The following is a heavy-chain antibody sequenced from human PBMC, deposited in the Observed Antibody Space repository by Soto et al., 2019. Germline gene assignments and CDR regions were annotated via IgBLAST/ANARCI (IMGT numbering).Heavy chain of an antibody. V-gene: IGHV1-18*01. J-gene: IGHJ6*02. Sequence: ASVKVSCKASGYTFTSYGISWVRQAPGQGLEWMGIINPNSGSTSYAQKLQGRVTMTTDTSTSTAYMELSSLRSEDTAVYYCASPLNYDFWSGYPSRYYYGMDVWGQGTTVTVSS. D-gene: IGHD3-3*01. CDR3: ASPLNYDFWSGYPSRYYYGMDV. CDR2: INPNSGST. CDR1: GYTFTSYG.